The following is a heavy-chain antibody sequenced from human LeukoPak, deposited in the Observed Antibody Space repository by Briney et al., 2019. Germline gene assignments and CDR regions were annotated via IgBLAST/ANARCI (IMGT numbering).Heavy chain of an antibody. CDR3: ARRGGQKGIYYFDY. Sequence: GRSLRLSCAASGFTFSSHGMYWVRQAPGKGLEWVAVISYDGSNKYYADSVKGRFTISRDSSKNTLSLQMNSLRTEDTAVYYCARRGGQKGIYYFDYWGQGTLLTVSS. D-gene: IGHD2-15*01. CDR2: ISYDGSNK. V-gene: IGHV3-30*03. J-gene: IGHJ4*02. CDR1: GFTFSSHG.